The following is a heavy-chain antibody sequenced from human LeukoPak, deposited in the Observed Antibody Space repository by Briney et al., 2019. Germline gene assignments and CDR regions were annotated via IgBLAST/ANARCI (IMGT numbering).Heavy chain of an antibody. Sequence: GGSLRLSCVGSGFSFSTYDMGWVRQTPGKGLEWVSAISTTGGYTEDADSVKGRFTISRDNSQNTLFLQMLSLRAEDTAVYYCAKKPATIKFPFDIWGQGTLVTVSP. CDR3: AKKPATIKFPFDI. D-gene: IGHD5-24*01. J-gene: IGHJ4*02. CDR1: GFSFSTYD. V-gene: IGHV3-23*01. CDR2: ISTTGGYT.